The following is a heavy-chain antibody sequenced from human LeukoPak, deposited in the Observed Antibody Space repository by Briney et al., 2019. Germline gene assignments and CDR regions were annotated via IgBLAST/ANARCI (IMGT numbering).Heavy chain of an antibody. CDR3: ARWGAAARPGSWFDP. CDR1: GYTFTGYY. CDR2: INPNSGGT. D-gene: IGHD6-6*01. J-gene: IGHJ5*02. V-gene: IGHV1-2*02. Sequence: ASVKVSCKASGYTFTGYYMHWVRQAPGQGLEWMGWINPNSGGTNYAQKFQGRVTMTRDTSISTAYMELSRLRSDDTAVYYCARWGAAARPGSWFDPWGQGTLVTVSS.